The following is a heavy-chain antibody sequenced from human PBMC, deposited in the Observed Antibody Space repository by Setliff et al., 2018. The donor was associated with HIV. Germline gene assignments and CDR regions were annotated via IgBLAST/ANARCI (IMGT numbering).Heavy chain of an antibody. CDR2: IYSGGTT. V-gene: IGHV3-53*01. CDR1: GFTVSSNY. Sequence: GGSLRLSCAASGFTVSSNYMNWVRQAPGKGLEWVSIIYSGGTTYYADSVKGRFTISRDNSKNTLYLQMNSLRAEDTAVYHCARSPQGGYFDYWGQGTLVTVSS. J-gene: IGHJ4*03. CDR3: ARSPQGGYFDY.